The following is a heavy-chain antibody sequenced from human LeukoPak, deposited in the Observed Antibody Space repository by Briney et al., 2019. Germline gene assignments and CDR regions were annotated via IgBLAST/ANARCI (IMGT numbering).Heavy chain of an antibody. J-gene: IGHJ4*02. CDR2: IYHGGST. V-gene: IGHV4-34*01. CDR3: AREDSGPFDY. CDR1: GGSFSGYY. D-gene: IGHD3-10*01. Sequence: SETLSLTCAVYGGSFSGYYWSWIRQPPGKGLEWIGEIYHGGSTSYNPSLESRVIISVDKSKNHFSLRLSSVTAADTAVYYCAREDSGPFDYWGQGTLVTVSS.